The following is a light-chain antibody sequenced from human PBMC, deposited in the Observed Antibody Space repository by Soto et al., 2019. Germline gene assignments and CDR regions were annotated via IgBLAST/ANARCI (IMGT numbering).Light chain of an antibody. J-gene: IGKJ4*01. CDR3: QQYENWPPVT. V-gene: IGKV3-15*01. Sequence: DIVMTQSPATLSVSPGERGTLSCRASQNIRRNLAWYQQKPGQAPRLLIYHASTRATGIPARFNGGGSGTEFTLTISSLQSEDFALYYCQQYENWPPVTFGGGTKVEIK. CDR1: QNIRRN. CDR2: HAS.